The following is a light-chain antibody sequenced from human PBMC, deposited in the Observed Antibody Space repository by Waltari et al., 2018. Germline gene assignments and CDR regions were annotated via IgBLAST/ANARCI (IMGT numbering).Light chain of an antibody. J-gene: IGKJ2*01. Sequence: EIVLTQSPDTLSLSPGERATLSCRASQSVSSDSLAWYQQKHGQAPRLLIYGASSRATGIPDFTLTVSRLEPEDFAVYYCQQYGSSPYTFGQGTKVDIK. CDR3: QQYGSSPYT. CDR1: QSVSSDS. V-gene: IGKV3-20*01. CDR2: GAS.